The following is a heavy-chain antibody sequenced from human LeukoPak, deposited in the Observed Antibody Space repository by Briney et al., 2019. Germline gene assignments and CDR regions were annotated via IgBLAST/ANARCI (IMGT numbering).Heavy chain of an antibody. CDR3: ARHHTDGAFDI. J-gene: IGHJ3*02. V-gene: IGHV4-61*07. CDR2: SGST. Sequence: SGSTSYNPSLKSRVTISLDTSKNQFSLRLRAVTAADTAVYYYARHHTDGAFDIWGQGTMVTVSS.